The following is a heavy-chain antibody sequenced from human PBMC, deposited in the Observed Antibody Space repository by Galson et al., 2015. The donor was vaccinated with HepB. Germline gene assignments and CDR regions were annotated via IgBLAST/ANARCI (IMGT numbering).Heavy chain of an antibody. CDR1: GYTFTGYY. V-gene: IGHV1-2*02. J-gene: IGHJ5*02. CDR2: INPNSGGT. Sequence: SVKVSCKASGYTFTGYYMHWVRQAPGQGLEWMGWINPNSGGTNYAQKFQGRVTMTRDTSISTAYMELSRLRSDDTAVYYCARGYCSSTSCYTVATGWFDPWGQGTLVTVSS. D-gene: IGHD2-2*02. CDR3: ARGYCSSTSCYTVATGWFDP.